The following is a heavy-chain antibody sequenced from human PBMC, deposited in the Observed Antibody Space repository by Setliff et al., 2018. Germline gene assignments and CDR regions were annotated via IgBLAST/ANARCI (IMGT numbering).Heavy chain of an antibody. CDR1: GGSISSYY. J-gene: IGHJ4*02. V-gene: IGHV4-59*08. CDR3: ARHLLVQGTYHFDY. Sequence: PSETLSLTCTVSGGSISSYYWSWIRQPPGKGLEWIGYIYNSGSTNYNPSLKSRVTISVDTTKNQFSLKLTSMTAADTAVYFCARHLLVQGTYHFDYWGQGSPVTVSS. D-gene: IGHD3-10*01. CDR2: IYNSGST.